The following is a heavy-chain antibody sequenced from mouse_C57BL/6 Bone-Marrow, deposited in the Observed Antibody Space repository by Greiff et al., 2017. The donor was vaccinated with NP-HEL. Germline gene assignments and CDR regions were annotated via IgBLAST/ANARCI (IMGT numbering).Heavy chain of an antibody. Sequence: ESGPGLVKPSQSLSLTCSVTGFSITSGCYWNCLRQFPGNKLEWMGYISYDGSNNYNPFLKNRIFITSDTSKNQFFLKLNSVTTEDTATYYCAREGYYGSSYWFAYWGQGTLVTVSA. J-gene: IGHJ3*01. D-gene: IGHD1-1*01. CDR1: GFSITSGCY. CDR3: AREGYYGSSYWFAY. V-gene: IGHV3-6*01. CDR2: ISYDGSN.